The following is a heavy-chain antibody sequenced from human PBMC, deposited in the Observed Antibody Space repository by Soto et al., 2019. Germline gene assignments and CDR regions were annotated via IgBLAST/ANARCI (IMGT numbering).Heavy chain of an antibody. CDR1: GLSFTNAW. V-gene: IGHV3-15*01. J-gene: IGHJ6*02. CDR2: IKSRTDGGTP. CDR3: STAIGISGVDF. D-gene: IGHD1-26*01. Sequence: EVQLVESGGGLVKPGGSLRLSCVASGLSFTNAWMTWVRQAPGKGLEWVGRIKSRTDGGTPDYAAPVKGRFTISRDDSQNTMYRPMDSLKTDDTALYHCSTAIGISGVDFWGQGTTVTVSS.